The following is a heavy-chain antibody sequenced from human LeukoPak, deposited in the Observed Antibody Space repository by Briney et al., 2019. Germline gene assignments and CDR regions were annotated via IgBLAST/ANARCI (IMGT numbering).Heavy chain of an antibody. J-gene: IGHJ3*02. D-gene: IGHD5-24*01. CDR2: ISTSSIYI. Sequence: GGSLRLSCAASGFTFSSYIMNWVRQAPGKGLEWVSPISTSSIYIYYADSLKGRFTISRDNAKNSLYLQMNSLRAEDTAVYYCARGRDGYNLVDAFDIWGQGTMVTVSS. V-gene: IGHV3-21*01. CDR3: ARGRDGYNLVDAFDI. CDR1: GFTFSSYI.